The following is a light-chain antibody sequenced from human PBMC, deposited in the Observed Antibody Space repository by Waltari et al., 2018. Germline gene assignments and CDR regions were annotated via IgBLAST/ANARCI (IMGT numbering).Light chain of an antibody. CDR3: CSYAGSSTPVV. CDR2: EGS. J-gene: IGLJ2*01. CDR1: SSDVGSYNL. Sequence: QSALTQPASVSGSPGQSITISCTGTSSDVGSYNLVSWYQQPPGKAPKLMIYEGSKRPSGVSTRFSGSKSGNTASLTISGLQAEDEADYYCCSYAGSSTPVVFGGGTKLTVL. V-gene: IGLV2-23*01.